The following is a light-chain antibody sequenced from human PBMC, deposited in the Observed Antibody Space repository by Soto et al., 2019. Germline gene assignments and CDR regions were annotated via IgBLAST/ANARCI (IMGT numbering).Light chain of an antibody. CDR2: DVS. CDR1: SSDVGGYNY. V-gene: IGLV2-11*01. Sequence: QSVLTQPRSVSGSPGQSVTISCTGTSSDVGGYNYVSWYQQHPGKAPKLMIYDVSTRPSGVPDRFSGSKSDNTASLTISGLQAEDEADYYCCSYAGSYYVFGTGTKLTVL. CDR3: CSYAGSYYV. J-gene: IGLJ1*01.